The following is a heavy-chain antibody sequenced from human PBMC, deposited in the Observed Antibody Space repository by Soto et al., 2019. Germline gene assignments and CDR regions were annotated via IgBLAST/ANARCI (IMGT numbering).Heavy chain of an antibody. J-gene: IGHJ6*03. CDR1: GFTFSSYG. D-gene: IGHD3-10*01. Sequence: QVQLVESGGGVGQPGRSLRLSCAASGFTFSSYGMHWVRQAPGKGLEWVAVISYDGSNKHYADSVKGRFTISRDNSKNTLYLQMNSLRAEDTAGYYCANTYAAHGGSQGACFGPRDYYYMDFWGKGTTDTVSS. CDR2: ISYDGSNK. CDR3: ANTYAAHGGSQGACFGPRDYYYMDF. V-gene: IGHV3-30*18.